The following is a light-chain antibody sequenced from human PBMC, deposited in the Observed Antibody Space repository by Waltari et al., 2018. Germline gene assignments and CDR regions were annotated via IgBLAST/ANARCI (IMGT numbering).Light chain of an antibody. CDR3: QQLKSYPIT. Sequence: TQLTQSPSSLSASVGYRVTITCRASQVIFGYLAWYQQRPGKAPKFLIYATSTLRSGVPSRFSGSGSGTDFTLTISDLQPEDFATYYCQQLKSYPITFGQGTRLEIK. CDR1: QVIFGY. V-gene: IGKV1-9*01. CDR2: ATS. J-gene: IGKJ5*01.